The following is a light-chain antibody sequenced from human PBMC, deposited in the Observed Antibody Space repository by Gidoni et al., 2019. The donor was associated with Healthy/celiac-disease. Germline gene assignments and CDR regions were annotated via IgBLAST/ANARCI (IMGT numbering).Light chain of an antibody. V-gene: IGKV3-11*01. J-gene: IGKJ4*01. CDR1: QSVSSY. Sequence: EIVLTQSPATLSLSPVKRATLSCRASQSVSSYLAWYQQKPGQAPRLLIYDASNRATGIPARFSGSGSGTDFTLTIISLEPEDFAVYYCQQRSNWLLTFGGGTKVEIK. CDR3: QQRSNWLLT. CDR2: DAS.